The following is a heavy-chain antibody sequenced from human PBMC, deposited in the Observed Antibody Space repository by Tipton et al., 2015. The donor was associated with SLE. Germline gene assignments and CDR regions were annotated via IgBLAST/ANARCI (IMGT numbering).Heavy chain of an antibody. CDR3: ARTLCSGGGCCIGAFDI. Sequence: SLRLSCTTSGITLSQFDMNWVRQAPGKGLEWVSHIRRGDDAAYYADSVKGRFTISRDSAKNSLNLQMHSLRAEDTALYYCARTLCSGGGCCIGAFDIWG. J-gene: IGHJ3*02. V-gene: IGHV3-48*03. CDR1: GITLSQFD. D-gene: IGHD2-15*01. CDR2: IRRGDDAA.